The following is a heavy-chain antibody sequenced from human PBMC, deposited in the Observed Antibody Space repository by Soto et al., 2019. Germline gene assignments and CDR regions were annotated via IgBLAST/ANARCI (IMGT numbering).Heavy chain of an antibody. D-gene: IGHD3-3*01. CDR1: GGSISSYY. J-gene: IGHJ5*02. V-gene: IGHV4-59*08. CDR2: IYYSGST. Sequence: SETLSLTCTVSGGSISSYYWSWIRQPPGKGLEWIGYIYYSGSTNYNPSLKSRVTISVDTSKNQFSLKLSSVTAADTAVYYCARFGLPGFWSGYSPPGWFDPWGQGTLVTVSS. CDR3: ARFGLPGFWSGYSPPGWFDP.